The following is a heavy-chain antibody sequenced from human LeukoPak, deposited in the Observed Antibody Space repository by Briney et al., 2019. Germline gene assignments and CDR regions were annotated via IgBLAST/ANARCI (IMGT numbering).Heavy chain of an antibody. V-gene: IGHV1-2*06. Sequence: ASVKVSCKASGYTFTGYYMHWVRQAPGLGLEWIGRINPNSGGTNYAQKFQGRVTMTRDTSISTAYMELSRLRSDDTAVYYCAAIAAAGDNFDYWGQGTLVTVSS. CDR3: AAIAAAGDNFDY. CDR2: INPNSGGT. J-gene: IGHJ4*02. D-gene: IGHD6-13*01. CDR1: GYTFTGYY.